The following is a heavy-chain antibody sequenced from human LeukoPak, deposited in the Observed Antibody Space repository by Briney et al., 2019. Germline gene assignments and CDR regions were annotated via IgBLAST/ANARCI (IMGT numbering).Heavy chain of an antibody. CDR2: IYYSGST. D-gene: IGHD3-10*01. CDR1: GGSISSYY. J-gene: IGHJ6*02. V-gene: IGHV4-59*01. Sequence: SETLSLTCTVSGGSISSYYWSWIRQPPGKGLEWIGYIYYSGSTNYNPSLKSRVTISVDTSKNQFSLKLSSVTAADTAVYYCARVGTMLRGTRYGMDVWGQGTTVTVSS. CDR3: ARVGTMLRGTRYGMDV.